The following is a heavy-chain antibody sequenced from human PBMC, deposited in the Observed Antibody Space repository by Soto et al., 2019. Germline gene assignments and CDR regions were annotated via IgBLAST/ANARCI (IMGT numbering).Heavy chain of an antibody. J-gene: IGHJ6*02. Sequence: GGSLRLSCAASGFTVSSNYMSWVRQAPGKGLELVSVIYSGGSTYYADSVKGRFTISRDNSKNTLYLQMNSLRAEDTAVYYCARDRGYCSGGSCPSMDVWGQGTTVTVSS. CDR3: ARDRGYCSGGSCPSMDV. D-gene: IGHD2-15*01. V-gene: IGHV3-53*01. CDR2: IYSGGST. CDR1: GFTVSSNY.